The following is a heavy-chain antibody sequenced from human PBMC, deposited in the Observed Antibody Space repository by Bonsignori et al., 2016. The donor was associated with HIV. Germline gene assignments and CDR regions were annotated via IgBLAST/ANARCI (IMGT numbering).Heavy chain of an antibody. CDR3: ATHGRVIPAAIRV. J-gene: IGHJ3*01. V-gene: IGHV3-21*01. CDR2: ITSSSSYI. D-gene: IGHD2-2*02. Sequence: WIRQPPGKGLEWVSSITSSSSYIYYADSVKGRFTISRDNAKNSLYLQMNSLRAEDTAVYYCATHGRVIPAAIRVWGLGTMVTVSS.